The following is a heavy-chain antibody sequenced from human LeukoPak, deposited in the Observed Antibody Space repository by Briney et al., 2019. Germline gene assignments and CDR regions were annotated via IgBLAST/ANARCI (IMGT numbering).Heavy chain of an antibody. J-gene: IGHJ4*02. V-gene: IGHV1-18*01. CDR2: ISAYNGNT. CDR3: ARSAAAGPTHFDY. CDR1: GYTLTSYS. Sequence: VASVKVSCKASGYTLTSYSISWVRQAPGQGLEWMGWISAYNGNTNYAQKLQGRVTMTTDTSTSTAYMELRSLRSDDTAVYYCARSAAAGPTHFDYWGQGTLVTVSS. D-gene: IGHD6-13*01.